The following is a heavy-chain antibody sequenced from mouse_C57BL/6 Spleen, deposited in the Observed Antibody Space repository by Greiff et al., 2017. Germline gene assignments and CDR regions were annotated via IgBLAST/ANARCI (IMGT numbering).Heavy chain of an antibody. CDR3: ARSGYEATFDY. CDR1: GYTFTDHT. V-gene: IGHV1-78*01. CDR2: IYPSAGST. Sequence: VQLVESDAELVKPGASVKISCKVSGYTFTDHTIHWLKQRPEQGLEWIGYIYPSAGSTKYNEKFKGTAKLTADKSSSTAYMQLNSLTSENSAVDFCARSGYEATFDYGGQGTTLTVSS. J-gene: IGHJ2*01. D-gene: IGHD1-2*01.